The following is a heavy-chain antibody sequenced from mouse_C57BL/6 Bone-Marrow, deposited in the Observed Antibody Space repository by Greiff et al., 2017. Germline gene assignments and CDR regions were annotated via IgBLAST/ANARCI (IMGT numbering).Heavy chain of an antibody. J-gene: IGHJ2*01. Sequence: VQLQQSGPELVKPGASVKISCKASGYAFSSSWMNWVKQRPGKGLEWIGRIYPGDGDTNYNGKFKGKATLTADKSSSTAYMQLSSLTSEDSAVYFCARYPYDYGSSYRYFDYWGQGTTLTVSS. V-gene: IGHV1-82*01. CDR3: ARYPYDYGSSYRYFDY. CDR1: GYAFSSSW. D-gene: IGHD1-1*01. CDR2: IYPGDGDT.